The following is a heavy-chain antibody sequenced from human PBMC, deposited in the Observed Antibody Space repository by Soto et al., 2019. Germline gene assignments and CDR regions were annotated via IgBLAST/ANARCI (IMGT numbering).Heavy chain of an antibody. J-gene: IGHJ6*02. CDR3: VSPLPSGRNYGLDV. CDR1: GLGVRNNY. Sequence: GGSLRLSCTAYGLGVRNNYMSWVRQAPGMGLEWVSVIYNDGTTYYADSVKDRFTLSRDTSKNTLSLQMDSLRAEDTAVYYCVSPLPSGRNYGLDVWGQGTTVTVSS. V-gene: IGHV3-53*01. D-gene: IGHD3-10*01. CDR2: IYNDGTT.